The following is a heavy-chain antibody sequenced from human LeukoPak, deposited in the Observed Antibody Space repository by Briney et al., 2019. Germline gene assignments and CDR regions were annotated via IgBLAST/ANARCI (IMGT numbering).Heavy chain of an antibody. J-gene: IGHJ6*03. CDR2: IYTRGST. D-gene: IGHD3-9*01. CDR1: GGSISSYY. CDR3: VRVGYDIVYYYYYMDV. V-gene: IGHV4-4*07. Sequence: KPAETLSLTCTVSGGSISSYYWSWIRHPAGKGLEWIGRIYTRGSTNYNPPLKSRVTMSVDTPKNHLSLKLSCVTAADTAVYYCVRVGYDIVYYYYYMDVWGKGTTVTVSS.